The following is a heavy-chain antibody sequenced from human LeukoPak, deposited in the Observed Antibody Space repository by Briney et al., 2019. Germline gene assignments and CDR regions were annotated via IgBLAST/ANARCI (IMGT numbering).Heavy chain of an antibody. CDR3: ARNNSVVRGALDY. V-gene: IGHV4-39*01. J-gene: IGHJ4*01. CDR2: VFYSGSP. Sequence: SETLSLTCSVSGGSMSANSYYWGWIRWPPGKGLERIGSVFYSGSPYYNPSFKSRLTISVDTSKNQFSLRLTSVTAADTAVYYCARNNSVVRGALDYWGQGILVTVSS. CDR1: GGSMSANSYY. D-gene: IGHD3-10*01.